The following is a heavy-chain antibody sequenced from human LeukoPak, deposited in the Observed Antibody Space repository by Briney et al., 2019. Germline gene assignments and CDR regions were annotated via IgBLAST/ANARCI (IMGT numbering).Heavy chain of an antibody. CDR1: GYIFTSYW. D-gene: IGHD1-26*01. V-gene: IGHV5-51*01. J-gene: IGHJ5*02. Sequence: KGGAALKISCKGAGYIFTSYWIGWVRQMRGKGLEWMGIIYTGDSDTRYSPSFPGQVTISAAKSFSTAYLQCSSLKASDTAMYYCAKAYSGSYTNWFDHWGQGTLVTVSS. CDR3: AKAYSGSYTNWFDH. CDR2: IYTGDSDT.